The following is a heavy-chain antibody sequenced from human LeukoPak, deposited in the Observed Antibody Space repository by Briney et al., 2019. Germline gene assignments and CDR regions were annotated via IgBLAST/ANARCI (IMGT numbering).Heavy chain of an antibody. CDR1: DVSFSDYY. J-gene: IGHJ6*03. CDR2: INYSGRT. V-gene: IGHV4-34*01. D-gene: IGHD1-7*01. CDR3: ARGVRGSTSWNSYYNYFYLDV. Sequence: ASETLSLTCAVFDVSFSDYYWSWVRQPPGKGLEWIGEINYSGRTNYYPSLTSRATLSIDTSKNQFSLKLSSVTVADTAVYYCARGVRGSTSWNSYYNYFYLDVWGKGTTVTVSS.